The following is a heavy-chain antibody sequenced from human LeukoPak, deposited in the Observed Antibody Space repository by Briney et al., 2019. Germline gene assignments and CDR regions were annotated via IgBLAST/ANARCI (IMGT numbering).Heavy chain of an antibody. J-gene: IGHJ4*02. Sequence: AGGSLRLSCAASGFTFSSYSMNWVRQAPGKGLEWVSSISSSSSYIYYADSVKGRFTISRDNAKNSLYLQMNSLRAEDTAVYYCARDWTYSSGWNQFDYWGQGTLVTVSS. D-gene: IGHD6-19*01. CDR2: ISSSSSYI. CDR3: ARDWTYSSGWNQFDY. V-gene: IGHV3-21*01. CDR1: GFTFSSYS.